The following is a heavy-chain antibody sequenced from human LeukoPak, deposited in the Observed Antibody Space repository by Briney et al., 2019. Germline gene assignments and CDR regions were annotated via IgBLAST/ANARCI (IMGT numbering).Heavy chain of an antibody. CDR2: INEDGSNK. CDR1: GFSFSNHY. CDR3: TRVIVAVPGYFDYFDF. J-gene: IGHJ4*02. V-gene: IGHV3-7*01. D-gene: IGHD6-19*01. Sequence: GGSLRLSCTASGFSFSNHYMRWIRQAPGKGLEWVANINEDGSNKWHLGSVKGRFTVSRDNARNSLYLQMNSLRVEDTAVYYCTRVIVAVPGYFDYFDFWGQGVLVTASS.